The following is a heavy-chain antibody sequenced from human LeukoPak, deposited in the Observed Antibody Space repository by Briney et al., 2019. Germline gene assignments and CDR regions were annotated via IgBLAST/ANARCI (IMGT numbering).Heavy chain of an antibody. V-gene: IGHV4-61*09. CDR3: ARCMSELDYGDYAYYYHMDV. D-gene: IGHD4-17*01. J-gene: IGHJ6*04. CDR2: FYSSTRT. CDR1: GDSLTSGSRY. Sequence: SETLTLTCTVSGDSLTSGSRYWSWIRQPAGKGLEWIGHFYSSTRTTYNPSLESRVTISGDTAKNQFSLKLDSVTAADTAVYFCARCMSELDYGDYAYYYHMDVWGKGTTVTVSS.